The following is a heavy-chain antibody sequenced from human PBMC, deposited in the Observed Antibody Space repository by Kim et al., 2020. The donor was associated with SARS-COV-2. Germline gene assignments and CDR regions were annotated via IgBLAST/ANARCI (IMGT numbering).Heavy chain of an antibody. D-gene: IGHD6-19*01. Sequence: LSLTCAASGFTFDDYAMHWVRQAPGKGLEWVSLISGDGGSTYYADSVKGRFTISRDNSKNSLYLQMNSLRTEDTALYYCAKILAGYYYYYGMDVWGQGTTVTVSS. CDR2: ISGDGGST. CDR1: GFTFDDYA. J-gene: IGHJ6*02. V-gene: IGHV3-43*02. CDR3: AKILAGYYYYYGMDV.